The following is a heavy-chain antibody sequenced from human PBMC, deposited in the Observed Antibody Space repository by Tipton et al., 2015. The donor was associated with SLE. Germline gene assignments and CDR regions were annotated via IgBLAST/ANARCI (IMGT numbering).Heavy chain of an antibody. V-gene: IGHV4-34*01. CDR3: ARLIAARLPFDY. CDR1: GGSINSYY. J-gene: IGHJ4*02. CDR2: ISHSGNT. Sequence: TLSLTCTVSGGSINSYYWGWIRQPPGKGLEWVGEISHSGNTKYNPSLKSRLTISVDTSKNQFSLKLSSVTAADTAVYYCARLIAARLPFDYWGKGTLVTVSS. D-gene: IGHD6-6*01.